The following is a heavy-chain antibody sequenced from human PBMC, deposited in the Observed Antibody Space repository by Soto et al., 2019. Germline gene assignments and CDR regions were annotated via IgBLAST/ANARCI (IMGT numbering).Heavy chain of an antibody. J-gene: IGHJ4*02. Sequence: QVQLQQSGPGLVKPSQTLSLTCAISGDSVSNIDAVWNWIRQSPSRGLEWLGRTFYRSRWLNEYAPSAKSRMIITADRPRNLFSPQLSSVTPEDTAVYYCARLVGNSWLDYWGEGTLVTVSS. D-gene: IGHD6-13*01. CDR1: GDSVSNIDAV. CDR2: TFYRSRWLN. CDR3: ARLVGNSWLDY. V-gene: IGHV6-1*01.